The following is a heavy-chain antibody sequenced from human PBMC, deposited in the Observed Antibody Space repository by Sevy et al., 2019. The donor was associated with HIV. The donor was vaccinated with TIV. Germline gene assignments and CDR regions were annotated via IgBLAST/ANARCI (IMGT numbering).Heavy chain of an antibody. Sequence: SETLSLTCTVSGASINSGNYYWSWIRQPAGKGLEWHVRVHTSGDTNSNPSLKSRATMSMDTSKNQFSLKLSSVTAADTAVYYCARERVGLDVVRGVRQWFDPWGQGTLVTVSS. CDR3: ARERVGLDVVRGVRQWFDP. V-gene: IGHV4-61*02. J-gene: IGHJ5*02. D-gene: IGHD3-10*01. CDR2: VHTSGDT. CDR1: GASINSGNYY.